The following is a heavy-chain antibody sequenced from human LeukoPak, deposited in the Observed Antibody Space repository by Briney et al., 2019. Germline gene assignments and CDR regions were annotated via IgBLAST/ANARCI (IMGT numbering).Heavy chain of an antibody. J-gene: IGHJ4*02. CDR2: ISSSGSYI. Sequence: PGGSLRLSCAASGFSFSSYTMNWVRQSPGKGLECVSSISSSGSYIYYADSVKGRFTISRDNAKNSLYLQMSSLRAEDTAVYYCARDGRAGSYPFDYWGQGTLVTVSS. CDR3: ARDGRAGSYPFDY. V-gene: IGHV3-21*01. CDR1: GFSFSSYT. D-gene: IGHD1-26*01.